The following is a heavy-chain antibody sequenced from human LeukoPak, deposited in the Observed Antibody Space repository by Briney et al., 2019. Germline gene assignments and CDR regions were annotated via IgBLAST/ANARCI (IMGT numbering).Heavy chain of an antibody. Sequence: ASVKVSCKASGYTFTSYGISWVRQAPGQGLEWMGWISAYNGNTNYAQKLQGRVTMTTDTSTSTAYMELRSLRSDDTAVYYCATGVVVVPAATYFDYWGQGTLVTVSS. D-gene: IGHD2-2*01. CDR2: ISAYNGNT. CDR3: ATGVVVVPAATYFDY. J-gene: IGHJ4*02. V-gene: IGHV1-18*01. CDR1: GYTFTSYG.